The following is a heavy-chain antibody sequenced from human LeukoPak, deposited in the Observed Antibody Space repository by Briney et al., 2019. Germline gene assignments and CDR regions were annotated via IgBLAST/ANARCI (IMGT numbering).Heavy chain of an antibody. J-gene: IGHJ4*02. D-gene: IGHD6-19*01. V-gene: IGHV4-59*08. CDR3: ARYHPFGSVAGLNYFDY. Sequence: PSETLSLTCTVPGGFVSSYYWSWIRQPPGKGLEWIGYIYYTGSTNYNPSLKSRVTISVDTSKNQFSLKVTSVTAADTAVYYCARYHPFGSVAGLNYFDYWGQGTLVTVSS. CDR2: IYYTGST. CDR1: GGFVSSYY.